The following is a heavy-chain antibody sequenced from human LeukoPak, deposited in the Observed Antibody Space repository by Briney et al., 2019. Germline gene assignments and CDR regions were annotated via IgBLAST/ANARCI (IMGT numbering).Heavy chain of an antibody. CDR2: IIPILGIA. CDR1: GGTFSSYA. V-gene: IGHV1-69*04. Sequence: ASVKVSCKASGGTFSSYAISWVRQAPGQGLGWMGRIIPILGIANYAQKFQGRVTITADKSTSTAYMELSSLRSEDTAVYYCAREGDYGDYGYWGQGTLVTVSS. CDR3: AREGDYGDYGY. D-gene: IGHD4-17*01. J-gene: IGHJ4*02.